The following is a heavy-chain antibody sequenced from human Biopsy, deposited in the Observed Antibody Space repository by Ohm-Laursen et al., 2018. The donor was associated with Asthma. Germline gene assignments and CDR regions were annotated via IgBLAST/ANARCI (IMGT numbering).Heavy chain of an antibody. V-gene: IGHV4-39*02. CDR2: TYYSGRT. D-gene: IGHD6-6*01. CDR1: GDAMSTSGSY. CDR3: ARAVSSSSYWYFDL. J-gene: IGHJ2*01. Sequence: SDTLSLTCIVSGDAMSTSGSYRGWIRQSPGKGLEWIGSTYYSGRTYYNPSLESRVTISADTPKNLYSLKVTSVTAADTAVYYCARAVSSSSYWYFDLWGRGDLVTVSS.